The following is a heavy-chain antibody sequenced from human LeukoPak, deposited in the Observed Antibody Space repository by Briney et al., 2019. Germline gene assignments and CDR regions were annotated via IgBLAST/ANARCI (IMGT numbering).Heavy chain of an antibody. CDR3: ARDRRSGPSYFDH. J-gene: IGHJ4*02. D-gene: IGHD6-25*01. CDR2: ISAYNGAT. CDR1: GYTFTSYG. Sequence: ASVKVSCKASGYTFTSYGISWVRQAPGQGLEWMGWISAYNGATNYAQKFQGRVTMTTDTSTSTAYMELRSLRSDDTAVYYCARDRRSGPSYFDHWGQGTLVTVCS. V-gene: IGHV1-18*01.